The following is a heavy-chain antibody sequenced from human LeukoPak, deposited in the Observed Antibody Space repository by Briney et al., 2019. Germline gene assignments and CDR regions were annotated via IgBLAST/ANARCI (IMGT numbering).Heavy chain of an antibody. Sequence: GGSLRLSCAASGFTFSSYSMNWVRQAPGKGLEWVSSISSSSSYIYYADSVKGRFTISRDNAKNSLFLQMNSLRVEDTAVYYCTRDVAYNRFDYWGQGTLVTVSS. V-gene: IGHV3-21*01. CDR2: ISSSSSYI. CDR1: GFTFSSYS. J-gene: IGHJ4*02. CDR3: TRDVAYNRFDY. D-gene: IGHD2-21*01.